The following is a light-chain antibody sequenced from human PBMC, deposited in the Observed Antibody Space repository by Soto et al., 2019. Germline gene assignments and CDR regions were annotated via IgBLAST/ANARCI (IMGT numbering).Light chain of an antibody. CDR2: YTS. V-gene: IGKV3-11*01. Sequence: EIVLAQSPATRSSSPGETATLSCRTSQYVGTRLAWYQHKPGQAPRLLIYYTSNRATGVPARFSGSGSGTDFTLTISSLAPEDFAIYYCHQRQSWPRTFGQGTKVDIK. CDR3: HQRQSWPRT. J-gene: IGKJ1*01. CDR1: QYVGTR.